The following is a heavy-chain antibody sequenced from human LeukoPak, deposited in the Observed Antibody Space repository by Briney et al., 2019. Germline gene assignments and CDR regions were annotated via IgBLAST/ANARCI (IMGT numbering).Heavy chain of an antibody. CDR3: TRESTVTTWYYYYGMDV. CDR2: IRSKAYGGTT. V-gene: IGHV3-49*03. D-gene: IGHD4-17*01. CDR1: GFTFGDYA. J-gene: IGHJ6*02. Sequence: GGSLRLSCTASGFTFGDYAMSWFRQAPGKGLEWVGFIRSKAYGGTTEYAASVKGRFTISRDDSKSIAYLQMNSLKTEDTAVYYCTRESTVTTWYYYYGMDVWGQGTTVTVSS.